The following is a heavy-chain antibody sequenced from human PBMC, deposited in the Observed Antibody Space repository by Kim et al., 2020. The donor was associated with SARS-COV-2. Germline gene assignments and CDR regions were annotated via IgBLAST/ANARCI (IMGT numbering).Heavy chain of an antibody. V-gene: IGHV4-59*01. D-gene: IGHD1-26*01. CDR1: GGSISSYY. CDR3: ARGMRDSGSCRPSFAL. Sequence: SETLSLTCTVSGGSISSYYWSWIRQPPGKGLEWIGYIYYSGSTNYNPSLKSRVTISVDTSKNQFSLKLSSVTAADTAVYYCARGMRDSGSCRPSFALW. J-gene: IGHJ2*01. CDR2: IYYSGST.